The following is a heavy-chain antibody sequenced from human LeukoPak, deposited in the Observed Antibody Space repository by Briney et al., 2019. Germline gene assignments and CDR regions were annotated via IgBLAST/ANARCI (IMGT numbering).Heavy chain of an antibody. Sequence: PGGSLRLSCAASGFTFDGYAMHWVRQAPGKGLEWVSGISWNSGSIGYADSVKGRFTISRDNAKNSLYLQMNSLRAEDTALYYCAKDSSTVTTSSDAFDIWGQGTMVTVSS. D-gene: IGHD4-17*01. CDR3: AKDSSTVTTSSDAFDI. V-gene: IGHV3-9*01. CDR2: ISWNSGSI. CDR1: GFTFDGYA. J-gene: IGHJ3*02.